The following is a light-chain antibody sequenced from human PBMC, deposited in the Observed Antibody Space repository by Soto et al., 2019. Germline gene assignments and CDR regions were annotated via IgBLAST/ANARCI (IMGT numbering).Light chain of an antibody. CDR2: QVS. Sequence: SALTQPASVSGSPGQSMTISCTGSSSDVGGYHYVSWYQQHPGKAPKLIIYQVSHRPSGVSDRFSGSKSGNTASLTISGLQGEDEATYYCSSFTSTHTYVFGTGTKVPVL. V-gene: IGLV2-14*03. CDR1: SSDVGGYHY. CDR3: SSFTSTHTYV. J-gene: IGLJ1*01.